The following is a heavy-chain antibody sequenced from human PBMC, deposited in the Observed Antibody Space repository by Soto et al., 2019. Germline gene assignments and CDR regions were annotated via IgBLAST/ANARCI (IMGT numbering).Heavy chain of an antibody. V-gene: IGHV3-9*02. J-gene: IGHJ4*02. Sequence: EVQLVESGGGLVQPGRSLRLSCAASGLTSDDYAMHWVRQAPGKGLEWVSGINWNSGSIGYADSVKGRFTISRDNAKNSLYLQMNSLRAEDTALYYCAKVKATGWYAPGDYWGQGTLVTVSS. CDR1: GLTSDDYA. CDR2: INWNSGSI. D-gene: IGHD6-19*01. CDR3: AKVKATGWYAPGDY.